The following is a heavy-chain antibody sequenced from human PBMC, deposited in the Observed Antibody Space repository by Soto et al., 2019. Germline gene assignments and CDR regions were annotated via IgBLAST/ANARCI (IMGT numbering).Heavy chain of an antibody. CDR3: ARSQGSSTSLELYYYYSYGMDV. V-gene: IGHV1-69*01. Sequence: QVQLVQSGAEVKKPGSSVKVSCKASGGTFSSYAISWVRQAPGQGLEWMGGIIPISDTTNYAQQFQGRVTITADESTSTADMELSSLRSEDTAVYYCARSQGSSTSLELYYYYSYGMDVWGQGTTVTVSS. J-gene: IGHJ6*02. CDR1: GGTFSSYA. CDR2: IIPISDTT. D-gene: IGHD2-2*01.